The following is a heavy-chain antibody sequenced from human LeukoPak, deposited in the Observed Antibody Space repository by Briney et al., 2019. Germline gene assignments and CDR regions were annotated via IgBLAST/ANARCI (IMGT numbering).Heavy chain of an antibody. Sequence: SQTLSLTCAISGDSVSSNSAAWSWIRQSPSRGLEWLGRTYYRSKWYNDYAVSVKSRITINPDTSKNQFSLQLNSVTPEDTAVYYCARDQLAYCGGDCYANHDAFDIWGQGTMVTVSS. CDR2: TYYRSKWYN. CDR3: ARDQLAYCGGDCYANHDAFDI. D-gene: IGHD2-21*02. CDR1: GDSVSSNSAA. V-gene: IGHV6-1*01. J-gene: IGHJ3*02.